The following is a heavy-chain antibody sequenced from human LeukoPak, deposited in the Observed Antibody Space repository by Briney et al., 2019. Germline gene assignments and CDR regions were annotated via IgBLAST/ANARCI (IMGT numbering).Heavy chain of an antibody. D-gene: IGHD3-3*01. J-gene: IGHJ4*02. CDR2: IYYSGST. V-gene: IGHV4-59*01. Sequence: PSEILSLTCTVSGGSISSYYWSWIRQPPGKGLEWIGYIYYSGSTNYNPSLKSRVTISVDTSKNQFSLKLSSVTAADTAVYYCARVYDFWSGYCTFDYWGQGTLVTVSS. CDR1: GGSISSYY. CDR3: ARVYDFWSGYCTFDY.